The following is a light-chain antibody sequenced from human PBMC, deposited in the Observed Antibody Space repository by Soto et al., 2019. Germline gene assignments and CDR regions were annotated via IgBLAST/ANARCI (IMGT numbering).Light chain of an antibody. Sequence: EIVMTQSPATLSVSPGERATLSCRANQSVSSNLAWYQQKPGQAPRLLISGASTRATGIPDRFSGSGSGTDFTLTISRLEPEDFAVYYCQQYGSSGTFGQGTKVDI. CDR3: QQYGSSGT. V-gene: IGKV3-20*01. J-gene: IGKJ1*01. CDR1: QSVSSN. CDR2: GAS.